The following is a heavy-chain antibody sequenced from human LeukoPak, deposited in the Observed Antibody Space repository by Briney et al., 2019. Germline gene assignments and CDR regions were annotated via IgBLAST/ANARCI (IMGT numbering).Heavy chain of an antibody. CDR2: IYYSGST. CDR1: GGSISSGGYY. Sequence: TSETLSLTCTVSGGSISSGGYYWSWIRQHPGKGLERIGYIYYSGSTYYNPSLKSQVTISVDTSKNQFSLKLSSVTAADTAVYYCARDGSGSSTGGKYAFDIWGQGTMVTVSS. D-gene: IGHD1-26*01. V-gene: IGHV4-31*01. J-gene: IGHJ3*02. CDR3: ARDGSGSSTGGKYAFDI.